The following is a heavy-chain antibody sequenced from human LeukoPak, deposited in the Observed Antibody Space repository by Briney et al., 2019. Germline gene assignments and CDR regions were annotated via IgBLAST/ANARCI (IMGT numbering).Heavy chain of an antibody. CDR2: IYYSGST. D-gene: IGHD4-23*01. Sequence: PSETLSLXCTVSGGSISSSSYYWGWICQPPGKGLEWIGSIYYSGSTYYNPSLKSRVTISVDTSKNQFSLKLSSVTAADTAVYYCARLGDYGGNPILNKYYFDYWGQGTLVTVSS. CDR3: ARLGDYGGNPILNKYYFDY. V-gene: IGHV4-39*01. CDR1: GGSISSSSYY. J-gene: IGHJ4*02.